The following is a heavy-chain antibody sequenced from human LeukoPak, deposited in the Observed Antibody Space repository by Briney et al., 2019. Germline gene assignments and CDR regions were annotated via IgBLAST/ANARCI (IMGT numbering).Heavy chain of an antibody. Sequence: PGGSLRLSCAASGFTFSSYAMSWVRQAPEKGLEWVSTISGSGGGTYYADSVKGRFTISRDNSKNTLYLQMNSLRAEDTAVYYCAKTTYYYDSSGQYYFDYWGQGTLVTVSS. V-gene: IGHV3-23*01. CDR3: AKTTYYYDSSGQYYFDY. J-gene: IGHJ4*02. CDR2: ISGSGGGT. D-gene: IGHD3-22*01. CDR1: GFTFSSYA.